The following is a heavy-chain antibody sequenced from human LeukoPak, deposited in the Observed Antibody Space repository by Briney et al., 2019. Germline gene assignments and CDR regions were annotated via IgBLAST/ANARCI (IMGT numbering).Heavy chain of an antibody. CDR3: ALYSSTWC. CDR1: GYTFTTYY. J-gene: IGHJ4*02. D-gene: IGHD6-13*01. Sequence: ASVKVSCKASGYTFTTYYIHWVRQAPGQGLEWMGIIKPTGDSTTYAQKFQGRVTTTRDTSTSTVFMEVNSLRSEDAAVYYCALYSSTWCWGQGTLVTVSS. CDR2: IKPTGDST. V-gene: IGHV1-46*01.